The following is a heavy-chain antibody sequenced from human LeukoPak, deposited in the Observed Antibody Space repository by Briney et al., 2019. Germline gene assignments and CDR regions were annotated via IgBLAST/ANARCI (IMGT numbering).Heavy chain of an antibody. CDR2: IYNSGST. Sequence: SETLSPTCTVSGGSISSYYWSWIRQPPGKGLEWIGYIYNSGSTNYNPSLKSRVTISVDTSKNQFSLKLSSVTAADTAVYYCARQSPPYKYYFDYWGQGTLVTVSS. V-gene: IGHV4-59*08. J-gene: IGHJ4*02. D-gene: IGHD1-14*01. CDR1: GGSISSYY. CDR3: ARQSPPYKYYFDY.